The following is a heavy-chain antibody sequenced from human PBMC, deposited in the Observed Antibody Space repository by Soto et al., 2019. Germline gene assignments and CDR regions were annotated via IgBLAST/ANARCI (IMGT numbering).Heavy chain of an antibody. CDR3: AKGYSYGVLEPLGY. V-gene: IGHV3-9*01. CDR2: ISWNSGII. D-gene: IGHD5-18*01. CDR1: GFTFDDYA. J-gene: IGHJ4*02. Sequence: DVQLVESGGGLVQPGRSLGLSCAASGFTFDDYAMHWVRQAPGKGLEWVSGISWNSGIIDYADSVKGRFTISRDNAKNSLYLQMNSLRAEDTALYYCAKGYSYGVLEPLGYWGQGTLVTVSS.